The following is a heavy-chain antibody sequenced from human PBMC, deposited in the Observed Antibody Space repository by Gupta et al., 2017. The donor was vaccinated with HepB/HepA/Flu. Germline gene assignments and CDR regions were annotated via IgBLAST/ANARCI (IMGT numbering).Heavy chain of an antibody. CDR3: AREWDWNYDS. D-gene: IGHD1-1*01. Sequence: EVQVVDSGGDLVKPGGSLSLSCVAFGFIFTTSFMAWVRQAPGKGLEWVANINKDGSEGNYVDSVKGRFTISRDNSKNSVFLQMNNLRAEDTAIYYCAREWDWNYDSWGQGTLVTGSS. CDR2: INKDGSEG. J-gene: IGHJ5*01. CDR1: GFIFTTSF. V-gene: IGHV3-7*01.